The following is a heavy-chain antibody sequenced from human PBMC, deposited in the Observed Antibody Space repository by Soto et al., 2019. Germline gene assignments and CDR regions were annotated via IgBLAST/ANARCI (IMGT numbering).Heavy chain of an antibody. D-gene: IGHD5-18*01. CDR3: ARGGYSSKYYFYYGMDV. J-gene: IGHJ6*02. CDR2: IFHSGST. CDR1: GGSISSGGYS. Sequence: SETLSLSCAVSGGSISSGGYSWSWIRQPPGKGLEWIGYIFHSGSTYYNPSLKSRVTITVDTSKNQFSLKLSSVTAADTAVYYCARGGYSSKYYFYYGMDVWGQGTTVTVSS. V-gene: IGHV4-30-2*01.